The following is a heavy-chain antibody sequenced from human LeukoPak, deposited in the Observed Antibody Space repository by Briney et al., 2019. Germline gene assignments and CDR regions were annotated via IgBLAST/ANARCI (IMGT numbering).Heavy chain of an antibody. V-gene: IGHV3-30*02. CDR2: IRYDGSNK. CDR1: GFTFSSYG. D-gene: IGHD5-12*01. J-gene: IGHJ4*02. Sequence: SGGSLRLSCAASGFTFSSYGMHWVRQAPGKGLEWVAFIRYDGSNKYYADSVKGRFTISRDNPKNTLYLQMNSLRAEDTAVYYCAKDRGYDKYYFDYWGQGTLVTVSS. CDR3: AKDRGYDKYYFDY.